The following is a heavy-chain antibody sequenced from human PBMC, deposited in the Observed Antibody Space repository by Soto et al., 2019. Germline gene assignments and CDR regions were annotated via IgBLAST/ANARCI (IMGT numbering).Heavy chain of an antibody. Sequence: QVQLVQSGAEVKKPGTSVKVSCTASGYTFSSHGISWVRQAPGQGLQWIGWVSGDNANTNYAQNLQGRVPMPTDTSPNTSQTELGRLKPHDTPQYSCARDLTYCRTGTSQQERFDAWGGGTLANVSS. D-gene: IGHD6-13*01. CDR2: VSGDNANT. CDR3: ARDLTYCRTGTSQQERFDA. J-gene: IGHJ5*02. CDR1: GYTFSSHG. V-gene: IGHV1-18*01.